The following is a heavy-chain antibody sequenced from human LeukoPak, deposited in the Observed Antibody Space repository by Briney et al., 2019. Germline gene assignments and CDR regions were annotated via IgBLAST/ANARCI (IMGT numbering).Heavy chain of an antibody. CDR2: ISGSGRP. CDR1: GFTFSSYS. CDR3: ARAPTGQIDY. J-gene: IGHJ4*02. Sequence: GGSLRLSCAASGFTFSSYSMNWVRQAPGKGLEWVSYISGSGRPRYADSATGRFTISRDNARNSLYLQMSSLRVEDTAVYYCARAPTGQIDYWGQGTLVTVSS. D-gene: IGHD3-9*01. V-gene: IGHV3-48*04.